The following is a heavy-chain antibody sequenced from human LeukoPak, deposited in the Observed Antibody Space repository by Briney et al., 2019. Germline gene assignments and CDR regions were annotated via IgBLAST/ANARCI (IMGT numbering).Heavy chain of an antibody. V-gene: IGHV3-53*01. Sequence: GGSLRLSCAASGFTFSSNYMSWVRQAPGKGLKWVSVIYSGGSTYYADSVKGRFTISRDNSKNTLYLQMNSLRAEDTAVYYCARDVGDSSKGMDVWGQGTTVTVSS. J-gene: IGHJ6*02. CDR2: IYSGGST. CDR3: ARDVGDSSKGMDV. CDR1: GFTFSSNY. D-gene: IGHD3-16*02.